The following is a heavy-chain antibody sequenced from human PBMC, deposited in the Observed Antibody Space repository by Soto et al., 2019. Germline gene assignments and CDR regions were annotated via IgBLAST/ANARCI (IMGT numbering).Heavy chain of an antibody. D-gene: IGHD3-10*01. CDR1: GYTFSNYG. Sequence: ASVKVSCKASGYTFSNYGISWVRQAPGQGLEWTGWISGYNGLTAYAQNVQGRVTMTIDTPTTTVFMEMTGLRSNDTAVYYCARDEGIRGFDSWGQGTLVTVSS. CDR2: ISGYNGLT. J-gene: IGHJ4*02. CDR3: ARDEGIRGFDS. V-gene: IGHV1-18*04.